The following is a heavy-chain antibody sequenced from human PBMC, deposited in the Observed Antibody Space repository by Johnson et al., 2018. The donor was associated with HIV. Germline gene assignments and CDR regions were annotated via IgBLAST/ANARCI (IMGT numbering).Heavy chain of an antibody. V-gene: IGHV3-30*04. CDR2: ISYDGSNK. Sequence: QVQLVESGGGVVQPGRSLRLSCAASGFTFSSYAMHWVRQAPGKGLEWVAVISYDGSNKYYADSVKGRFTISRDNSKNTLHLQMNSLRVEDTAVYFCARDYRGALDIWGQGTMVTVSS. CDR1: GFTFSSYA. J-gene: IGHJ3*02. D-gene: IGHD4-11*01. CDR3: ARDYRGALDI.